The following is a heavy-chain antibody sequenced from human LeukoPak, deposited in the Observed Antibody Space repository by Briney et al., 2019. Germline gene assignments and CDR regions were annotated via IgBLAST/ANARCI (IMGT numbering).Heavy chain of an antibody. V-gene: IGHV3-9*01. CDR2: ISWDSNSI. CDR3: AKAVAAPGAFDI. CDR1: GFTFDQSA. Sequence: GGSLRLSCAASGFTFDQSAMHWVRQAQGKGLEWVSGISWDSNSIIYADSVKGRFTISRDNAKNSLYLQMNSLRADDTASYYCAKAVAAPGAFDIWGQGTVVTVSS. J-gene: IGHJ3*02. D-gene: IGHD6-19*01.